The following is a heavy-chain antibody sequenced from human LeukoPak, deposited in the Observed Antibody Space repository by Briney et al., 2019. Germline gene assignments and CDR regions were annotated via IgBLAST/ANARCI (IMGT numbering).Heavy chain of an antibody. CDR1: GFTFNNFP. J-gene: IGHJ4*02. D-gene: IGHD3-22*01. V-gene: IGHV3-23*01. Sequence: GGSLRLSCAASGFTFNNFPMSWFRQVPGKGLEWVSSISGSGGTTYYAGSVRGRFTISRDNAKKTLFLHMRSLRAEDTALYYCAKDGYFHDSSGYSYFDSWGQGILVSVSS. CDR3: AKDGYFHDSSGYSYFDS. CDR2: ISGSGGTT.